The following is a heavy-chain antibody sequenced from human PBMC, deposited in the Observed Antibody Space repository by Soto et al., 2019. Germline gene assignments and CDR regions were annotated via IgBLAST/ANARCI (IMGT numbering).Heavy chain of an antibody. CDR1: GFTVSSNY. CDR2: IYSGGST. Sequence: GGSLRLSCAASGFTVSSNYMSWVRQAPGKGLEWVSVIYSGGSTYYADSVKGRFTISRDNSKNTLYLQMNSLRAEDTAVYYCARDHYDFWSGYSAYYYGMDVWGQGTTVTVSS. V-gene: IGHV3-66*01. CDR3: ARDHYDFWSGYSAYYYGMDV. D-gene: IGHD3-3*01. J-gene: IGHJ6*02.